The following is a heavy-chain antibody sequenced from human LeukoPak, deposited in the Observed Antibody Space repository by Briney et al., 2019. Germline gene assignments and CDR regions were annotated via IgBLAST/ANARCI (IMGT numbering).Heavy chain of an antibody. D-gene: IGHD2-15*01. CDR3: VRGNPFGGY. CDR2: IKQDGSEI. V-gene: IGHV3-7*03. CDR1: GFTLSSYW. Sequence: GGSLRLSCAASGFTLSSYWMIWVRQAPGKGLEWVANIKQDGSEISYVDSVRGRFTISRDNAKNSLYLQMNSLRAEDTAVYYCVRGNPFGGYWGQGTLVTVSS. J-gene: IGHJ4*02.